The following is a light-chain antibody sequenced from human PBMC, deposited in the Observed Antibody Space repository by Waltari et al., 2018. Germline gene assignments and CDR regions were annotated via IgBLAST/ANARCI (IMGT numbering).Light chain of an antibody. CDR3: QQYNDWPPWT. J-gene: IGKJ1*01. CDR2: GAS. CDR1: QRVSSN. Sequence: ELVMTQSPATLSVSPGERAPLSCRASQRVSSNLAWYQQKPGQAPRLLIYGASTRATGIPARFSGSGSGTEFTLTISSMQSEDFAVYYCQQYNDWPPWTFGQGTKVEIK. V-gene: IGKV3-15*01.